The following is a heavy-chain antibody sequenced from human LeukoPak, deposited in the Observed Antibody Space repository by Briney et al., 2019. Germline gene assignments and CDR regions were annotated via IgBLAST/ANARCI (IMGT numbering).Heavy chain of an antibody. CDR1: GFTFSSYG. CDR2: ISGSGGST. Sequence: GGSLRLSCAASGFTFSSYGMSWVRQAPGKGLEWVSAISGSGGSTYYADSVKGRFTISRDNSKNTLYLQMNSLRAEDTAVYYCAKRYSEFSLPNPADALDIWGQGTMVTVSS. V-gene: IGHV3-23*01. J-gene: IGHJ3*02. CDR3: AKRYSEFSLPNPADALDI. D-gene: IGHD3-3*01.